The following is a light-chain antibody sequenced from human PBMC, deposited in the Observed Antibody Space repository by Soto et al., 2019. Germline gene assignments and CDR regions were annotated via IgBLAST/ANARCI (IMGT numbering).Light chain of an antibody. V-gene: IGLV2-14*01. J-gene: IGLJ3*02. Sequence: QSVLTQPASVSGSPEQSITISCTGTSSDIGDYNYVSWYQQHPDTAPKLIIFEVSNRPSGVSNRFSGSKSGNTASLTISGLQAEDEADYYCSSYTSGSTPVFGGGTKVTVL. CDR1: SSDIGDYNY. CDR3: SSYTSGSTPV. CDR2: EVS.